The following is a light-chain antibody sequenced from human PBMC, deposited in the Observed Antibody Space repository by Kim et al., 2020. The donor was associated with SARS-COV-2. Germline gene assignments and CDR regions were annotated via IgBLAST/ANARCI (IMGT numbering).Light chain of an antibody. J-gene: IGLJ1*01. Sequence: VSTGQTASITCSGDKLGDKYACWYQQKPGQSPVLVIYQDSKRPSGIPERFSGSNSGNTATLTISGTQAMDEADYYCQAWDSSTASFGTGTKVTVL. CDR1: KLGDKY. V-gene: IGLV3-1*01. CDR3: QAWDSSTAS. CDR2: QDS.